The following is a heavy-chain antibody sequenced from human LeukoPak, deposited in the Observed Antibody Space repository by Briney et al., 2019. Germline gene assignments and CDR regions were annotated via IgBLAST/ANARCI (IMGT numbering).Heavy chain of an antibody. CDR1: GFTFSSYS. D-gene: IGHD3-10*01. CDR2: ISSTSTYI. V-gene: IGHV3-21*01. J-gene: IGHJ6*02. Sequence: SGGSLRLSCAVFGFTFSSYSMNWVRQTPGKGLEWVSSISSTSTYIYYADSVKGRFTISRDNAKNSLYLQMNSLRAEDTAVYYCARIMVRGVTPYGMDVWGQGTTVTVSS. CDR3: ARIMVRGVTPYGMDV.